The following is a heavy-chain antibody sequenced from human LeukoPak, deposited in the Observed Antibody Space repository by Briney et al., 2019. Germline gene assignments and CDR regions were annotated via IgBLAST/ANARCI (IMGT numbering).Heavy chain of an antibody. CDR3: ARRSRDGYNYFDF. Sequence: GGSLRLSCAASGFTFSSYWMIWIRQAPGKGLEWVANIKQDGSEKYYVDSVKGRFTISRDNAKSSLYLQMNSLRAEDTAVYYCARRSRDGYNYFDFCGQGTLVTVSS. V-gene: IGHV3-7*01. CDR2: IKQDGSEK. D-gene: IGHD5-24*01. CDR1: GFTFSSYW. J-gene: IGHJ4*02.